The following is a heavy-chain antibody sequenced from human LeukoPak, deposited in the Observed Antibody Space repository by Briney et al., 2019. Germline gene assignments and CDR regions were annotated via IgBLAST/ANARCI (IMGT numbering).Heavy chain of an antibody. CDR1: GASISGYY. Sequence: SETLSLTCTVSGASISGYYWSWLRHPPGKGLEGIGYIYYSGTTHYNPSLKNRVTISVDTSKNQFSLKLSSVTAADTAVYYCGRQGSGWYNCFDPWGQGTLVTGSS. CDR2: IYYSGTT. CDR3: GRQGSGWYNCFDP. V-gene: IGHV4-59*08. D-gene: IGHD6-19*01. J-gene: IGHJ5*01.